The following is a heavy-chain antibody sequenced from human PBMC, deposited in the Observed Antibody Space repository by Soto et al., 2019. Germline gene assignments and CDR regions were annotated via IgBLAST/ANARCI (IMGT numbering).Heavy chain of an antibody. J-gene: IGHJ6*02. Sequence: QVQLVESGGGVVQPGRSLRLSCAASGFTFSSYAMHWVRQAPGKGLEWVAVISYDGSNKYYADSVKGRFTISRDNSKNTLYLQMNSLRAEDTAVYYCARDRPGGWELLDYYYYGMDVGGQGTTVTVSS. CDR1: GFTFSSYA. CDR2: ISYDGSNK. D-gene: IGHD1-26*01. V-gene: IGHV3-30-3*01. CDR3: ARDRPGGWELLDYYYYGMDV.